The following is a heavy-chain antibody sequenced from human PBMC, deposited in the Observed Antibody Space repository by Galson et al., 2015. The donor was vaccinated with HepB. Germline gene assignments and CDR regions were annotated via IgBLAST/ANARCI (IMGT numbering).Heavy chain of an antibody. D-gene: IGHD4-17*01. Sequence: SLRLSCAASGFTFSSYAMSWVRQAPGKGLVWVSRIHNAGSTYADSVQDRFTISRDTTTNTLYLQINNLRAEGTALYYCARFIYTTAADYWGQGTLVTVSS. CDR1: GFTFSSYA. CDR3: ARFIYTTAADY. J-gene: IGHJ4*02. CDR2: IHNAGST. V-gene: IGHV3-74*03.